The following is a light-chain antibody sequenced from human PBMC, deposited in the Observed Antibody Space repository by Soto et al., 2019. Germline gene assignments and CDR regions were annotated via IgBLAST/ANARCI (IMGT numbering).Light chain of an antibody. CDR2: SNN. CDR1: SSNIGSNA. V-gene: IGLV1-44*01. Sequence: QSVLTQPPSASGTPGQRVTISCSGSSSNIGSNAVYWYQQLPGTAPTLLIYSNNQRPSGVPDRFSGSKSGTSASLAISGLQSEDEADYYCVAWDVSLNDVVFGGGTKLTVL. J-gene: IGLJ2*01. CDR3: VAWDVSLNDVV.